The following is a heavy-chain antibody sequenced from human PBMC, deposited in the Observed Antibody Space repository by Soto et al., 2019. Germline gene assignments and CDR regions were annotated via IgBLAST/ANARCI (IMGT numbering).Heavy chain of an antibody. J-gene: IGHJ5*02. D-gene: IGHD2-15*01. CDR1: GGSISSGGYY. CDR2: IYYSGST. V-gene: IGHV4-31*03. Sequence: QVQLQESGPGLVKPSQTLSLTCTDSGGSISSGGYYWSWIRQHPGKGLEWIGYIYYSGSTYYNPSLKSRVTISVDTSKNQFSLKLSSVTAADTAVYYCARGLGYCSGGSCYFNWFDPWGQGTLVTVSS. CDR3: ARGLGYCSGGSCYFNWFDP.